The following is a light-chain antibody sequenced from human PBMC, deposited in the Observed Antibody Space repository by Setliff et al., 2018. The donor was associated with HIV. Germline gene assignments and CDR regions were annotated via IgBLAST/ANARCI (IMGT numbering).Light chain of an antibody. CDR3: SSNTGSNTYV. V-gene: IGLV2-14*01. CDR1: DSDIGTFDY. Sequence: QSVLTQPASVSGSPGQSITISCTGADSDIGTFDYVSWYQQDPGRVPKLLIYEVTNRPSGVSPRFSGSKSGNTASLTISGLQAEDEADYYCSSNTGSNTYVFGTGTKV. J-gene: IGLJ1*01. CDR2: EVT.